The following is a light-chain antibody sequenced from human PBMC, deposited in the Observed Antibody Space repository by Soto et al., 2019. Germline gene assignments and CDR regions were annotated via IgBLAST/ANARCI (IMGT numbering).Light chain of an antibody. CDR3: AAWDDSLNAVV. CDR2: SNN. J-gene: IGLJ2*01. Sequence: QSVLTQPPSASGTPGHRVTISCSGGSSNIGSNTVNWYQQLPGTAPNLLIYSNNQRPSGVPDRFSGSKSGTSASLAISGLQSEDEGDYYCAAWDDSLNAVVFGGGTKLTVL. V-gene: IGLV1-44*01. CDR1: SSNIGSNT.